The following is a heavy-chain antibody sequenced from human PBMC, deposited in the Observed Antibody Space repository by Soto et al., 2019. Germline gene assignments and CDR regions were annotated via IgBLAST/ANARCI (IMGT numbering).Heavy chain of an antibody. CDR2: VSYDGSKK. J-gene: IGHJ4*02. D-gene: IGHD2-2*01. CDR1: GFTFRNYD. V-gene: IGHV3-30*18. CDR3: AKDSGQLPAYLDY. Sequence: QVQLVESGGRVAQPGRSLTLSCEVSGFTFRNYDMHWVRQAPGMGLGWLTVVSYDGSKKYYAESVKGRVTVSRDNSRKTLSLHMNRLRGEDTAVYYCAKDSGQLPAYLDYWGQGTLVTVSS.